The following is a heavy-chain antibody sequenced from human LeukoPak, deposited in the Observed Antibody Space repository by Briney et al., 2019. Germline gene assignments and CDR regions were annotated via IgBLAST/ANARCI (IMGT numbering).Heavy chain of an antibody. CDR3: AREDYYDSGSFDP. J-gene: IGHJ5*02. CDR1: GYTFTGYY. CDR2: INPNSGGT. Sequence: ASVKVSCKASGYTFTGYYMHWVRQAPGQGLEWMGWINPNSGGTNYAQKFQERVTITRDMSTSTTYMELSSLRSEDTAVYYCAREDYYDSGSFDPWGQGTLVTVSS. D-gene: IGHD3-22*01. V-gene: IGHV1-2*02.